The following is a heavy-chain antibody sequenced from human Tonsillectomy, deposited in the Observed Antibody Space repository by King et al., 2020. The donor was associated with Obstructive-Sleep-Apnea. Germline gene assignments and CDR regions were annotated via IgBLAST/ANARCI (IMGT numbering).Heavy chain of an antibody. D-gene: IGHD6-19*01. V-gene: IGHV3-15*01. Sequence: VQLVESGGGLVKPGGSLRLSCEASGFTFSNAWMSWVRQAPGKGLEWVGRIKTKTDGGTTDYAAPVKGRFIISRDDSKNTLNLQMNSLKTEDTALYYCVTDHSSGWTGYFQHWGQGTLVTVSS. CDR2: IKTKTDGGTT. CDR3: VTDHSSGWTGYFQH. CDR1: GFTFSNAW. J-gene: IGHJ1*01.